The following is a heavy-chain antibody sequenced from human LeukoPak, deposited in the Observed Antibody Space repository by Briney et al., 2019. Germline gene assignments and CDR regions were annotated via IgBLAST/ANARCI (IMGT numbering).Heavy chain of an antibody. V-gene: IGHV3-21*01. D-gene: IGHD3-3*01. Sequence: PGGSLRLSCAASGFTFSSYSMNWVRKAPGKGLEWVSSISSSSSYIYYADSVKGRFTISRDNAKNSLYLQMNSLRAEDTAVYYCARGEYDFWSGSPSRFDYWGQGTLVTVSS. CDR2: ISSSSSYI. J-gene: IGHJ4*02. CDR3: ARGEYDFWSGSPSRFDY. CDR1: GFTFSSYS.